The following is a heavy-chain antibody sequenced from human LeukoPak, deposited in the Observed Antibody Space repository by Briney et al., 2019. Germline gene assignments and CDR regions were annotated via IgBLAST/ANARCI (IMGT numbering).Heavy chain of an antibody. CDR3: ARDSALRGVGATSIPNWFDP. D-gene: IGHD1-26*01. Sequence: SETLSLTCAVYGGSFSGYYWSWLRQPPGKGLEWIGEINHSGSTNYNPSLKSRVTISVDTSKNQFSLKLSSVTAADTAVYYCARDSALRGVGATSIPNWFDPWGQGTLVTVSS. CDR2: INHSGST. V-gene: IGHV4-34*01. J-gene: IGHJ5*02. CDR1: GGSFSGYY.